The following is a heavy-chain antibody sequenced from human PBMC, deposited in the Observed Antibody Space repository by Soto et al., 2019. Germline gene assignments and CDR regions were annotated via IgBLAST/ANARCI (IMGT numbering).Heavy chain of an antibody. J-gene: IGHJ4*02. CDR3: ARYCNGGACYSASLDY. V-gene: IGHV3-30*03. D-gene: IGHD2-15*01. CDR2: ISYDGSNE. CDR1: GFTFSSYG. Sequence: GGSLRLSCAASGFTFSSYGMHWVRQAPGKGLEWVTAISYDGSNESYADSVKGRFAVSRDNSKNTLYLQMNSLRPEDTAVYYCARYCNGGACYSASLDYWGQGTQVTVSS.